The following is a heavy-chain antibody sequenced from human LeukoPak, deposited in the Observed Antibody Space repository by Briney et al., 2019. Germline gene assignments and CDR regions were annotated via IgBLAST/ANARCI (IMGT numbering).Heavy chain of an antibody. CDR3: ARSRAVAGLSTYDY. V-gene: IGHV4-34*01. Sequence: PSETLSLTCAVYGGSFSGYYWSWIRQPPGKGLEWIGEINHSGSTSYNPSLKSRVTISVDTSKNQFSLILSSVTAADTAVYYCARSRAVAGLSTYDYWGQGTLVIVSS. CDR1: GGSFSGYY. D-gene: IGHD6-19*01. J-gene: IGHJ4*02. CDR2: INHSGST.